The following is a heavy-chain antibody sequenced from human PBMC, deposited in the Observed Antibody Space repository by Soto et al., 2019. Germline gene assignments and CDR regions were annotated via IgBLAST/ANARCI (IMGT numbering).Heavy chain of an antibody. CDR1: GFTFSSYG. CDR2: ISYDGSNK. D-gene: IGHD1-26*01. CDR3: AKDLVVGATTLSEYFQH. V-gene: IGHV3-30*18. Sequence: QVQLVESGGGVVQPGRSLRLSCAASGFTFSSYGMHWVRQAPGKGLEWVAVISYDGSNKYYADSVKGRFTISRDNSKNTLYLQMNSLRVEDTAVYYCAKDLVVGATTLSEYFQHWGQGTLVTVSS. J-gene: IGHJ1*01.